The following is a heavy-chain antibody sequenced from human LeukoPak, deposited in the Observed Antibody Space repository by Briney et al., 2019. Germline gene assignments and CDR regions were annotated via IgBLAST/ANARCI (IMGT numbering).Heavy chain of an antibody. CDR3: AGDHYSRNDH. J-gene: IGHJ4*02. D-gene: IGHD4-11*01. CDR1: GFTFSTYS. Sequence: GGSLRLSCAASGFTFSTYSMTWVRQAPGKGLDWVSYISSSSNVIYYAGSVKGRFTISRDNAKNSVFLQMNSLRDEDTAVYYCAGDHYSRNDHWGQGTLVTVST. V-gene: IGHV3-48*02. CDR2: ISSSSNVI.